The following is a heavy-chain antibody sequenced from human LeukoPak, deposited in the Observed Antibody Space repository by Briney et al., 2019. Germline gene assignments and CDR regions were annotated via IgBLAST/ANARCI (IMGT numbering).Heavy chain of an antibody. CDR1: GVSVSSGDYY. CDR3: ARGTYYYDSSGYLFDH. J-gene: IGHJ4*02. Sequence: SETLSLTCTVSGVSVSSGDYYWSWIRQPPGKGLEWIGYMSYSGNTNYNPSLKSRVTISVDTSKNQFSLILNSVTAADTAVYYCARGTYYYDSSGYLFDHWGQGTLVTVSS. CDR2: MSYSGNT. D-gene: IGHD3-22*01. V-gene: IGHV4-61*08.